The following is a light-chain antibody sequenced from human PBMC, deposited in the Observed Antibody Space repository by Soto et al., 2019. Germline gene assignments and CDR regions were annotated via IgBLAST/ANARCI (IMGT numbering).Light chain of an antibody. V-gene: IGKV1-8*01. CDR3: QQYYSYPSYT. CDR2: AAS. CDR1: QGISSY. J-gene: IGKJ2*01. Sequence: AIRMTQSPSSFSASTGDRVTITCRASQGISSYLAWYQQKPGKAPTLLIYAASTLQSGVPSRFNGSGSGTDFTLTISCLQSEDFATYYCQQYYSYPSYTFGQGTKLEIK.